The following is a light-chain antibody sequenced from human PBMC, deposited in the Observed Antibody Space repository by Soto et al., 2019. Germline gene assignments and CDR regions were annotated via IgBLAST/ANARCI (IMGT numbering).Light chain of an antibody. CDR3: QQSHSTPMYT. CDR2: TAS. J-gene: IGKJ2*01. V-gene: IGKV1-39*01. Sequence: DIQMTQSPSSLSASVGDRVTITCRASQSINNYLNWYQQKPGKAPKLLIYTASNLQSGVPSRFSGSGSGTDFTLTISSLQPEDFATYYCQQSHSTPMYTFGQGTKLDIK. CDR1: QSINNY.